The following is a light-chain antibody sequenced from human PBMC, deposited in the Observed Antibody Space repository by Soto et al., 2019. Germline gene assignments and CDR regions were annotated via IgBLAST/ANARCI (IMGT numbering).Light chain of an antibody. Sequence: DIPMTQSPSSLSASVGDRVTITCRASQTISGSLNWYQQRPGKAPNLLIYASNSLQSRVPPRFSGSGSGTDFTLTISSLQPEDFATYYCQQTYSIPITFGQGTRLDIK. J-gene: IGKJ5*01. CDR2: ASN. CDR1: QTISGS. V-gene: IGKV1-39*01. CDR3: QQTYSIPIT.